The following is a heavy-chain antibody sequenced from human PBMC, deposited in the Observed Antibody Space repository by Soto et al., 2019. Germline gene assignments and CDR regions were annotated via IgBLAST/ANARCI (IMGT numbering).Heavy chain of an antibody. CDR1: GFTFGTYT. J-gene: IGHJ5*02. CDR2: ISSSSSYI. D-gene: IGHD2-21*01. CDR3: ARELVVGGNWFDP. V-gene: IGHV3-21*01. Sequence: GGSLRLSCAASGFTFGTYTMNWVRQAPGKGLEWVSSISSSSSYIYYADSVKGRFTISRDNARNSLYLQMNSLRAEDTAVYYCARELVVGGNWFDPWGQGTLVTVSS.